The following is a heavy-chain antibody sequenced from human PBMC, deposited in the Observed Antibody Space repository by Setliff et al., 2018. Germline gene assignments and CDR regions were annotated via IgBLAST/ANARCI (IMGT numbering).Heavy chain of an antibody. V-gene: IGHV1-24*01. CDR2: FDPEDGET. CDR1: GYTLTELS. CDR3: ATKRLYYNFWSGYSSADAFDI. D-gene: IGHD3-3*01. J-gene: IGHJ3*02. Sequence: GASVKVSCKVSGYTLTELSRHWVRQAPGKGLEWMGGFDPEDGETIYAQKFQGRVTMTEDTSTDTAYMELSSLRSEDTDVYYCATKRLYYNFWSGYSSADAFDIWGQGTMVTVSS.